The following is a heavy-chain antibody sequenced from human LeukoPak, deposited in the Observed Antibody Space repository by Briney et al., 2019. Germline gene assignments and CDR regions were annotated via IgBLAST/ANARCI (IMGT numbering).Heavy chain of an antibody. J-gene: IGHJ5*02. CDR1: GFTFSSYA. CDR3: ARGDCSSTSCSSTPKNWFDP. Sequence: PGGSLRLSCAASGFTFSSYAMSWVRQAPGKGLEWVSAICGGGGSTYYADSVKGRFTISRDNSKDMLYLQMNSLRAEDTAVFYCARGDCSSTSCSSTPKNWFDPWGQGTLVSVSS. V-gene: IGHV3-23*01. D-gene: IGHD2-2*01. CDR2: ICGGGGST.